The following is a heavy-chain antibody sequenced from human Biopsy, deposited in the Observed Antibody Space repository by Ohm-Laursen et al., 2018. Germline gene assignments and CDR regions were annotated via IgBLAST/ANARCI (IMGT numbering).Heavy chain of an antibody. CDR1: GFKFSTYV. V-gene: IGHV3-48*01. CDR3: ARGVYDTTEFFFGLDV. CDR2: ISRSSSTI. D-gene: IGHD5/OR15-5a*01. J-gene: IGHJ6*02. Sequence: GSLRLSCTAPGFKFSTYVMSWVRQAPGKGLEWISYISRSSSTIYYADSVKGRFTISRDNGKNSMFLQMGSLTAEDTAVYFCARGVYDTTEFFFGLDVWGQGTTVTVSS.